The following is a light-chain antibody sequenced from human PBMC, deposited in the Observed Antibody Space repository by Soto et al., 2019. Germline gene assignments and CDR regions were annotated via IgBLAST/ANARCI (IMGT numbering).Light chain of an antibody. Sequence: QLVLTQSPSASASLGASVKLTCTLSSGHGSYAIAWHQQQPEKGPRYLMKINRDGSHTKGDGIPDRFSGSSSGAERYLTISSLQSEDEADYYCQTWGTGIAVFGGGTQLTVL. CDR3: QTWGTGIAV. J-gene: IGLJ7*01. CDR2: INRDGSH. V-gene: IGLV4-69*01. CDR1: SGHGSYA.